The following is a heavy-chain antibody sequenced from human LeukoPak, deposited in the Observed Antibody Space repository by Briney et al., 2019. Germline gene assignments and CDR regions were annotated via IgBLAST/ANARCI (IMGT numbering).Heavy chain of an antibody. V-gene: IGHV4-39*01. CDR3: ARGHCFGGDCYFEY. Sequence: SETLSLTCTVSGGSISSSSAYWGWIRQPPGKGLEWIGSIYYSGSTYYNPSLKSRVTISVDTSKNQFSLKLSSVTAADTAVHYCARGHCFGGDCYFEYWGPGTLVTVSS. CDR2: IYYSGST. J-gene: IGHJ4*02. CDR1: GGSISSSSAY. D-gene: IGHD2-21*02.